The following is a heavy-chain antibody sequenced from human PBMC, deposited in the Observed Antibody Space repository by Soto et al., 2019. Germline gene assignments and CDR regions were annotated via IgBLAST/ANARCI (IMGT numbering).Heavy chain of an antibody. CDR1: GYTFTSYA. V-gene: IGHV1-3*05. D-gene: IGHD3-9*01. CDR2: INAGNGNT. Sequence: QVQLVQSGAEEKKPGASVKVSCKASGYTFTSYAMHWVRQAPGQRLEWMGWINAGNGNTKYSQKFQGRVTITRDTAASTAYMELSSLRSEDTAVYYCAPAGFDGRGFDYWGQGTLVTVSS. J-gene: IGHJ4*02. CDR3: APAGFDGRGFDY.